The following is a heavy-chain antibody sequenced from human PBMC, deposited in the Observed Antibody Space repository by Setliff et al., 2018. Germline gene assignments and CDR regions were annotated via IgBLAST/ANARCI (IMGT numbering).Heavy chain of an antibody. Sequence: NLGGSLRLSCAASGFTFTNTWMSWVRQAPGKGLEWVGRIKSKTDGGTTDYAAPVKGRFTISRDDSKNTLYLQMNSLKTEDTAVYYCTTAPLAAASTCWGQGTLVTVSS. CDR2: IKSKTDGGTT. J-gene: IGHJ4*02. CDR3: TTAPLAAASTC. D-gene: IGHD6-13*01. CDR1: GFTFTNTW. V-gene: IGHV3-15*01.